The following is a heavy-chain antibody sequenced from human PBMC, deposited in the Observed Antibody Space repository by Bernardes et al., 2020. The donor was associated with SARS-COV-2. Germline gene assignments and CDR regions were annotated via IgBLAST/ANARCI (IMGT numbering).Heavy chain of an antibody. D-gene: IGHD6-13*01. CDR1: GGSISSGGYY. V-gene: IGHV4-31*03. CDR3: ARDRGASSWYGGADY. CDR2: IYYSGST. Sequence: LSLTCTVSGGSISSGGYYWSWIRQHPGKGLEWIGYIYYSGSTYYNPSLKSRVTISVDTSKNQFSLKLSSVTAADTAVYYCARDRGASSWYGGADYWGQGTLVTVSS. J-gene: IGHJ4*02.